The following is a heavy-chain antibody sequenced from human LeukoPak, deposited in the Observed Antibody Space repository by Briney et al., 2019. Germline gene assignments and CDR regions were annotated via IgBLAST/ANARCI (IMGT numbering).Heavy chain of an antibody. J-gene: IGHJ6*03. CDR3: ARERRDGYNYWYYYMDV. Sequence: SETLSLTCTVSGGSISNYYWNWIRQPAGKGLEWIGRKSVSGHTNYRSSLESRVTMSVDTSKNQFSLKLSSVTAADTAVYYCARERRDGYNYWYYYMDVWGKGTTVTVSS. CDR1: GGSISNYY. D-gene: IGHD5-24*01. V-gene: IGHV4-4*07. CDR2: KSVSGHT.